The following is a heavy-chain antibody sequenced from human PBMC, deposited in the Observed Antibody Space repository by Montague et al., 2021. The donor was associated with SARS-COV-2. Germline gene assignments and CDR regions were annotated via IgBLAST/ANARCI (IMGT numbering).Heavy chain of an antibody. V-gene: IGHV4-31*03. CDR3: ARDTGISGAFDI. Sequence: TLSLTCTVSGGSISSGGYYWSWIRQHPGKGLEWIGYIYYSGSTYYNPSLKSRVTISVDTSKNQFSLKLSSVTAADTAVYNCARDTGISGAFDIWGQGTMVTVSS. J-gene: IGHJ3*02. CDR1: GGSISSGGYY. D-gene: IGHD2-15*01. CDR2: IYYSGST.